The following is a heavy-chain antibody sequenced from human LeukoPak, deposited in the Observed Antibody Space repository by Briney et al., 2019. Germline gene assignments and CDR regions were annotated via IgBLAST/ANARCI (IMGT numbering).Heavy chain of an antibody. J-gene: IGHJ4*02. CDR2: IRYDGSHK. D-gene: IGHD1-7*01. CDR3: AKDPYSWNYGNYFDY. Sequence: GGSLRLSCAASGFTFSSYGIHWVRQAPGKGLEWVAFIRYDGSHKYYADSVKGRFTISRDNSKNTLYLQMNSLRAEDTAVYYCAKDPYSWNYGNYFDYWGQGTLVTVSS. V-gene: IGHV3-30*02. CDR1: GFTFSSYG.